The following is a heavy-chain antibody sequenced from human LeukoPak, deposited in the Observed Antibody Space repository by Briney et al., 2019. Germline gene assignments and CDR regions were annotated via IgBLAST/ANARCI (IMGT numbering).Heavy chain of an antibody. CDR1: GGSFSGYY. V-gene: IGHV4-34*01. J-gene: IGHJ4*02. D-gene: IGHD3-16*02. Sequence: SETLSLTCAVYGGSFSGYYWSWIRQPPGKGLEWIGEINHSGSTNYNPSLKSRVTISVDTSKNQFSLKLSSVTAADTAVYYCVRGRGYSASWGQGTLVTVSS. CDR2: INHSGST. CDR3: VRGRGYSAS.